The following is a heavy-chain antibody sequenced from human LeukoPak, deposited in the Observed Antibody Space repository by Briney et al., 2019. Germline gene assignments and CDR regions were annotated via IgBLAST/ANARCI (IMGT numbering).Heavy chain of an antibody. V-gene: IGHV3-7*01. CDR2: IKQDGSEK. D-gene: IGHD6-6*01. Sequence: PGGSLRLSCAASGFTFSRHWMSWVRQAPGKGLEWVAKIKQDGSEKYYVDSVKGRFTISRDNAKSSLYLQMNSLRPEDTAVYYCARAPAAARPYYFDYWGQGTLVTVSS. CDR1: GFTFSRHW. CDR3: ARAPAAARPYYFDY. J-gene: IGHJ4*02.